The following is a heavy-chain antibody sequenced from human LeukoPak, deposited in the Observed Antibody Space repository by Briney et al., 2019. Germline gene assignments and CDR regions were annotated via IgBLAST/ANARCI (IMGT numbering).Heavy chain of an antibody. J-gene: IGHJ4*02. CDR3: AREGGGYTPAQIDY. Sequence: PSETLSLTCSVSGGSISSYYWSWIRQPPGKGLEWIGYICYTGSTNYNPSLKSRATISVDMSNNQFSLKLSSVTAADTAVYYCAREGGGYTPAQIDYWGQGTLVTVSS. CDR1: GGSISSYY. D-gene: IGHD5-12*01. CDR2: ICYTGST. V-gene: IGHV4-59*01.